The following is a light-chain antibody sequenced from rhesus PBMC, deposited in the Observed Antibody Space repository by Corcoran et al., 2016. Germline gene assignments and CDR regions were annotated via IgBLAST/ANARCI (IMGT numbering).Light chain of an antibody. CDR2: KAS. V-gene: IGKV1-22*01. Sequence: DIQMTQSPSSLSASVGDTVTITCRASQGISSWLAWYQQKPGKAPKLLIYKASSLQSGVPSRFSGSGSGTEFTLTISSLQSEDLATYYCKQYSSRPTWTFGQGTKVEIK. J-gene: IGKJ1*01. CDR3: KQYSSRPTWT. CDR1: QGISSW.